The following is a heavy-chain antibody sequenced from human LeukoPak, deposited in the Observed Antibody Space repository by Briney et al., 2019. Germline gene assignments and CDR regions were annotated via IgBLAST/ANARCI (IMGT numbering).Heavy chain of an antibody. J-gene: IGHJ6*02. D-gene: IGHD5-18*01. CDR3: AREGPGDTAMVWGYYYYGMDV. Sequence: SETLSLTCTVSGGSISSSSYYWGWIRQPPGKGLEWIGSIYYSGSTHYNPSLKSRVTISVDTSKNQFSLKLSSVTAADTAVYYCAREGPGDTAMVWGYYYYGMDVWGQGTTVTVSS. CDR2: IYYSGST. V-gene: IGHV4-39*07. CDR1: GGSISSSSYY.